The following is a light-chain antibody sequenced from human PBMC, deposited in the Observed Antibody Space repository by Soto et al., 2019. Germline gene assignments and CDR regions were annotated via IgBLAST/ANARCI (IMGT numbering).Light chain of an antibody. CDR3: HQYRSSSWT. J-gene: IGKJ1*01. Sequence: IQMTQSPSSLSASVGDRVTITCRASQGIRNDLGWYQQKPGNAPKLLIYAASSLQSGVPSRFSGSGSGTDFTLTISRLEPEDFAVYYCHQYRSSSWTLGQGTKVDIK. CDR2: AAS. V-gene: IGKV1-6*01. CDR1: QGIRND.